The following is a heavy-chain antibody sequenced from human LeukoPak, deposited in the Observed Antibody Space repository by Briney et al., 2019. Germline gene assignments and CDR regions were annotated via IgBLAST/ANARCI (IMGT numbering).Heavy chain of an antibody. D-gene: IGHD2-15*01. CDR3: AIRSHCTGSSCPSV. J-gene: IGHJ6*02. V-gene: IGHV4-39*01. CDR2: IYFDGST. CDR1: GDSIGSSHYY. Sequence: SETLSLTCTISGDSIGSSHYYWVWIRQRPGKGLEWVGSIYFDGSTYYNPALKSRVTIFSDTSKVQFSLKLSSVTATDTAVYYCAIRSHCTGSSCPSVWGQGTTVTVSS.